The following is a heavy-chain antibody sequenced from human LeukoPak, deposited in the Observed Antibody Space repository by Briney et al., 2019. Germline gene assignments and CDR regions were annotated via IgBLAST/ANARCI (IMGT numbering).Heavy chain of an antibody. CDR3: ARRRKIAAAPMYYFDY. J-gene: IGHJ4*02. CDR2: INHSGST. V-gene: IGHV4-34*01. CDR1: GGSFIGFH. D-gene: IGHD6-13*01. Sequence: SETLSLTCAVYGGSFIGFHWNWIRQAPGKGLEWIGDINHSGSTNYNPSLTSRVTISVDPSKNQFSLKLSSVTAADTAVYYCARRRKIAAAPMYYFDYWGQGTLVTVSS.